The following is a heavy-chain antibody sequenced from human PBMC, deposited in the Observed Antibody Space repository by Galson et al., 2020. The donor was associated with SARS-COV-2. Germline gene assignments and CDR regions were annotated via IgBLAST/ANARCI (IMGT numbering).Heavy chain of an antibody. Sequence: SETLSLTCTVSGYSVSTTNYWGWVRQPPGRGLEWIGSVYPSGTTYYNPPLNSRLTISVDTSKNQFSLRLASVTAADAALYYCARQGVNMIVLVTVPGWYFDLWGRGTLVTVSS. J-gene: IGHJ2*01. CDR1: GYSVSTTNY. CDR3: ARQGVNMIVLVTVPGWYFDL. CDR2: VYPSGTT. V-gene: IGHV4-38-2*02. D-gene: IGHD3-22*01.